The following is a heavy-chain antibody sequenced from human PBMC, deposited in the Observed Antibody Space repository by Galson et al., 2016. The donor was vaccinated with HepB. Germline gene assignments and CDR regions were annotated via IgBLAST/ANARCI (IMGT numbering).Heavy chain of an antibody. D-gene: IGHD1-26*01. V-gene: IGHV3-23*01. J-gene: IGHJ4*02. CDR2: IRDYGAGT. CDR1: GFSFSNYA. CDR3: AKGAGNYYTDYFDY. Sequence: SLRLSCAVSGFSFSNYAMSWVRQAPGKGLEWVSTIRDYGAGTYYAESVKGRFTVSRDNSKNPVYLQMSSLRDDDSAIYYCAKGAGNYYTDYFDYWGQGTLVTVSS.